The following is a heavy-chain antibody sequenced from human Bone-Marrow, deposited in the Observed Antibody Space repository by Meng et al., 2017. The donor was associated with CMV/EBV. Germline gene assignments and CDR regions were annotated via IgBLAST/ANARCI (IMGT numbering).Heavy chain of an antibody. D-gene: IGHD6-6*01. Sequence: GESLKISCAASGFTFSSYSMNWVRQAPGKGLEWVSSISSSSSYIYYADSVKGRFTISRDNAKNSLYLQMNSLRAEDTAVYYCARGGIAARIRGSWFDPWGQGTRVTGSS. CDR3: ARGGIAARIRGSWFDP. J-gene: IGHJ5*02. V-gene: IGHV3-21*01. CDR2: ISSSSSYI. CDR1: GFTFSSYS.